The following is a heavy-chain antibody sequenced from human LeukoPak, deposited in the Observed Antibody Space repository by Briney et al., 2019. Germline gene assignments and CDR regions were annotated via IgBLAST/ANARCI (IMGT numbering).Heavy chain of an antibody. CDR3: ARPPLYNWNDWDYFDY. D-gene: IGHD1-1*01. J-gene: IGHJ4*02. CDR1: GYSFTSYW. CDR2: IYPGDSDT. V-gene: IGHV5-51*01. Sequence: GESLKISCKGSGYSFTSYWIGWVRQMPGKGLEGMGSIYPGDSDTRYSPSFQGQVTISADKSISTAYLQWSRLKASDTAMYYCARPPLYNWNDWDYFDYWGQGTLVTVSS.